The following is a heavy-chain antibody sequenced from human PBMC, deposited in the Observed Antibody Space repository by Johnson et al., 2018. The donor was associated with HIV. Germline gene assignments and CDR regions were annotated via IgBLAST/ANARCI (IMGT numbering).Heavy chain of an antibody. J-gene: IGHJ3*01. CDR3: VRRSCTGARCLGYDPFDV. CDR1: GFTFSDHW. D-gene: IGHD3-16*01. Sequence: VQLVESGGGLVQPGGSLRLSCGVSGFTFSDHWMQWVRQAPGKGLVWVSRINGDGSRTSYADSVKGRFTIARDNAKNTLFLEMKSLRAEDTAVYYCVRRSCTGARCLGYDPFDVWGQGTMVTVSS. CDR2: INGDGSRT. V-gene: IGHV3-74*01.